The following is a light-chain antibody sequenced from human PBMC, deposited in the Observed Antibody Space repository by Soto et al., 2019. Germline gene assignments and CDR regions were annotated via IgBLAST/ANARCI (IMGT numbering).Light chain of an antibody. CDR2: SNY. Sequence: QSVLTQAPSASGTPGQRVTISCSGSSSNIGSNTVNWYQQLPGTAPKLLIYSNYQRPSGVPDRFSGSKSGTSASLAISGLQSEDEADYYCAAWDDSLNGFYVFGTGTQLTVL. J-gene: IGLJ1*01. CDR3: AAWDDSLNGFYV. V-gene: IGLV1-44*01. CDR1: SSNIGSNT.